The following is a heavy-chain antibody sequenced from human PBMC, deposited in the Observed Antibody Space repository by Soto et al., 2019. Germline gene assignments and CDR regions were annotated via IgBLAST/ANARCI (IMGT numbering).Heavy chain of an antibody. CDR1: GDSIRSGNHY. Sequence: SETLSLTCTVSGDSIRSGNHYWSWIRQPPGKGLEWIGYIYYSGSTYYSPSLKSRVTISVDTSKNQFSLKLNSVTAADTAVYYCARVDILTAYGCMDVWGQGTTVTVSS. CDR2: IYYSGST. J-gene: IGHJ6*02. D-gene: IGHD3-9*01. V-gene: IGHV4-30-4*01. CDR3: ARVDILTAYGCMDV.